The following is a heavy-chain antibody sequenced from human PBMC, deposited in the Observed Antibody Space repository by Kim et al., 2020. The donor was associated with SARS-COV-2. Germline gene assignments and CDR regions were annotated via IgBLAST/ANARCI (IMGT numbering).Heavy chain of an antibody. J-gene: IGHJ4*02. CDR2: MNPNSGNT. V-gene: IGHV1-8*01. D-gene: IGHD4-17*01. Sequence: ASVTVSCKASGYTFSSFDINWVRQATGQGFEWVGWMNPNSGNTGSAQKFQGRLTMTRNTSITTAYMELSSLRSEDTAVYYCARRNTVTTRTLDFWGQGTLVTVSS. CDR1: GYTFSSFD. CDR3: ARRNTVTTRTLDF.